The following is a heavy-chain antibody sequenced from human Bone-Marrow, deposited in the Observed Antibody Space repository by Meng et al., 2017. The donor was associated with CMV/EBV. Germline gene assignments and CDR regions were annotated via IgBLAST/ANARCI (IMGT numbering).Heavy chain of an antibody. Sequence: GGSLRLSCAASGFTVSSNEMSWVRQAPGKGLEWVSVIYSGGSTYYADSVKGRFTISRDNSKNTLYLQMNSLRAEDTAVYYCARGSTTPRRLIAARALDYWGQGTLVTVSS. J-gene: IGHJ4*02. V-gene: IGHV3-66*02. CDR2: IYSGGST. CDR1: GFTVSSNE. D-gene: IGHD6-6*01. CDR3: ARGSTTPRRLIAARALDY.